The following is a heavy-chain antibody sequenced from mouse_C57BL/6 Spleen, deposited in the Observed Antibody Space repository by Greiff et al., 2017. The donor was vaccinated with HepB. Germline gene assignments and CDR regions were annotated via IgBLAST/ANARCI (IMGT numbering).Heavy chain of an antibody. Sequence: EVMLVESGGGLVKPGGSLKLSCAASGFTFSSYAMSWVRQTPEKRLEWVATISDGGSYTYYPDNVKGRFTISRDNAKNNLYLQMSHLKSEDTAMYYCARDGYYDSFAYWGQGTLVTVSA. CDR2: ISDGGSYT. CDR1: GFTFSSYA. CDR3: ARDGYYDSFAY. V-gene: IGHV5-4*01. D-gene: IGHD2-4*01. J-gene: IGHJ3*01.